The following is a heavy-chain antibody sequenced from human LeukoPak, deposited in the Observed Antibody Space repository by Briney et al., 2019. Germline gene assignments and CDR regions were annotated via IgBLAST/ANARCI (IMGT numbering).Heavy chain of an antibody. V-gene: IGHV1-69*13. CDR2: IIPIFGTK. CDR1: GGTYTSYA. CDR3: AIIRGFEAWFDP. J-gene: IGHJ5*02. Sequence: SVKVSCKASGGTYTSYAINWVRQAPGQGVEWMGVIIPIFGTKNYAQTYQGRVTITADESSSTAYMELSSRISENAAVCYCAIIRGFEAWFDPWGQGTLVTVSS. D-gene: IGHD3-9*01.